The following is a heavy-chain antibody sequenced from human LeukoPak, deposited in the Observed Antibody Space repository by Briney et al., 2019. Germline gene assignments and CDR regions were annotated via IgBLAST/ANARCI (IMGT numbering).Heavy chain of an antibody. V-gene: IGHV3-7*05. CDR1: GFTFSSSW. D-gene: IGHD6-19*01. CDR3: ARWSSGWEFDY. CDR2: IKEDGTEQ. Sequence: PGGSLSLSCVVSGFTFSSSWMTWVRQAPGKGLEWVAHIKEDGTEQYYVDSLKGRFTISRDNAKNSVYLQMNSLKAEDTAVYYCARWSSGWEFDYWGQGTLVSVSS. J-gene: IGHJ4*02.